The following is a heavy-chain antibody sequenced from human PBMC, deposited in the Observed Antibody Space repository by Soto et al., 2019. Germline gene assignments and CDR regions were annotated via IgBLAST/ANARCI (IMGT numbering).Heavy chain of an antibody. CDR2: SFYSGST. D-gene: IGHD6-19*01. Sequence: QVQLQESGPGLVKPSETLSLTCTVSGASVSSGNYYWSWIRQSPVKGLEWIGYSFYSGSTNYTPSLKSRVTISVDTSKNQFSLKLRSVTAADTAVYYCARDVTTSGRHPPESTWGQGTLVTVS. V-gene: IGHV4-61*01. CDR3: ARDVTTSGRHPPEST. J-gene: IGHJ5*02. CDR1: GASVSSGNYY.